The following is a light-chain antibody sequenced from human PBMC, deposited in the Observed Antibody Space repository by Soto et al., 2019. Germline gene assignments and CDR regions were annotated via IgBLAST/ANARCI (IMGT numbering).Light chain of an antibody. J-gene: IGKJ5*01. V-gene: IGKV3-11*02. CDR2: GAS. Sequence: EIVLTQSPATLSLSPGETATLSCRASQSGSNYLAWYQHKPGQAPMLLIYGASNRATGVSARISGSGSGRDFSLTINSLEPEDSAVYYCHQRTNWPSITFGQGTRLEI. CDR3: HQRTNWPSIT. CDR1: QSGSNY.